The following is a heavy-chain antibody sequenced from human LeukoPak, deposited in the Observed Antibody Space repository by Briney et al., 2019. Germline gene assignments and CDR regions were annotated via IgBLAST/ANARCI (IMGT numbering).Heavy chain of an antibody. Sequence: AGGSLRLSCAASGFTVSSNYMSWVRQAPGRGLEWVSAISGTGGSTYYADSVKGRFTISRDNAKNALYLQMNTLRAEDTAIYSCATRPTVGGTTPTFDHWGQGTPVTVSS. CDR3: ATRPTVGGTTPTFDH. D-gene: IGHD1-26*01. J-gene: IGHJ4*02. CDR1: GFTVSSNY. CDR2: ISGTGGST. V-gene: IGHV3-23*01.